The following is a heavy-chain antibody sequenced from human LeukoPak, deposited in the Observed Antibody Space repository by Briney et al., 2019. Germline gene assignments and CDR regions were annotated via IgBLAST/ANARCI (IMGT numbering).Heavy chain of an antibody. V-gene: IGHV3-7*03. J-gene: IGHJ4*02. CDR3: ASQPAAGDVDY. D-gene: IGHD2-2*01. CDR2: IKQDGSKK. CDR1: GFTFSSYW. Sequence: GALRLSCAASGFTFSSYWMTWVRQAPGKGLEWVANIKQDGSKKTYVDSVKGRFTISRDNAKNSLYLQMNSLRADDTGVYYCASQPAAGDVDYWGQGTLVTVSS.